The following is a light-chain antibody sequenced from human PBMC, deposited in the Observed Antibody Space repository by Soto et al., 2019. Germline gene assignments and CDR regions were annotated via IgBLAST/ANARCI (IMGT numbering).Light chain of an antibody. CDR2: AAS. V-gene: IGKV1-6*01. CDR1: QGIRSA. CDR3: HLDYASSWT. J-gene: IGKJ1*01. Sequence: AIQVTHTPSALSASVGCMSSSTCWNSQGIRSALAWYQQKPGKVPKLLIYAASTLQSGVPSRFSGSGSGREFTLTISSLQPEDFATYYCHLDYASSWTFGQGTKVDIK.